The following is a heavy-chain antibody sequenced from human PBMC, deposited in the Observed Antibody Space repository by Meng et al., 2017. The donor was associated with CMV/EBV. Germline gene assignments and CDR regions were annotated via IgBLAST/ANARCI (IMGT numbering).Heavy chain of an antibody. CDR3: AREGTEERGYSYGDY. V-gene: IGHV3-21*01. CDR1: VFTFSDYS. CDR2: ISSSSSYI. J-gene: IGHJ4*02. D-gene: IGHD5-18*01. Sequence: SVFTFSDYSLNWVRQAPGKGLEWVSSISSSSSYIYYADSVKGRFTISRDNAKNSLYLQMNSLRAEDTAVYYCAREGTEERGYSYGDYWGQGTLVTVSS.